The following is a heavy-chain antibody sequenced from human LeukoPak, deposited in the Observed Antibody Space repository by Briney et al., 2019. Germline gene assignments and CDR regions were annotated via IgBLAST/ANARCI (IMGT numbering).Heavy chain of an antibody. V-gene: IGHV3-30*18. J-gene: IGHJ4*02. CDR1: GFTFSSYG. D-gene: IGHD3-22*01. CDR2: ISYDGSNK. Sequence: GGSLRLSCAASGFTFSSYGMPWVRQAPGKGLEWVAVISYDGSNKYYADSVKGRFTISRDNSKNTLYLQMNSLRAEDTAVYYCAKPSSGYYSPPHYWGQGTLVTVSS. CDR3: AKPSSGYYSPPHY.